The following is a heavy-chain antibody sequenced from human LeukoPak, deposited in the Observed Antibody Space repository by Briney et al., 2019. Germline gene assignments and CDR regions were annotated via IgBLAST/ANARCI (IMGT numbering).Heavy chain of an antibody. D-gene: IGHD5-12*01. J-gene: IGHJ4*02. CDR2: ISYDGSNK. Sequence: PSGRSLRLSCAASGFTFSSYGMHWVRQAPGKGLEWVAVISYDGSNKYYADSVKGRFTISRDNSKNTLYLQMNSLRAEDTAVYYCAKPTDADSGYDVGGFDYWGQGTLVTVSS. CDR1: GFTFSSYG. CDR3: AKPTDADSGYDVGGFDY. V-gene: IGHV3-30*18.